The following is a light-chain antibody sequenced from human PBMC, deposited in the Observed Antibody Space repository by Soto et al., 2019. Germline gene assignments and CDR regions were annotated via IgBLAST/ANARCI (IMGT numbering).Light chain of an antibody. CDR3: LQYNSYPLT. Sequence: DIQMTQSPSAMSASLGDRVTITCRASQGISNSVAWFQQKPGKVPKRLIYTASTLQSGVPSRFGGSGSGTAFTLTISSLQPEDFATYYCLQYNSYPLTLGGGTNVDIK. V-gene: IGKV1-17*03. CDR1: QGISNS. J-gene: IGKJ4*01. CDR2: TAS.